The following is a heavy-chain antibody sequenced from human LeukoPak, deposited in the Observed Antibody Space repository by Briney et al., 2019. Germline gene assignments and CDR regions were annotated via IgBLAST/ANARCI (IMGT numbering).Heavy chain of an antibody. Sequence: KPGGSLRLSCAASGFTFSSYGMHWVRQAPGKGLEWVGRIKSKTDGGTSDYAAPVQGRFTISRDDSKNTLYLQMNSLKIEDTAVYYCATDPGEWEPIWGQGTMVTVSS. D-gene: IGHD1-26*01. J-gene: IGHJ3*02. CDR2: IKSKTDGGTS. V-gene: IGHV3-15*01. CDR3: ATDPGEWEPI. CDR1: GFTFSSYG.